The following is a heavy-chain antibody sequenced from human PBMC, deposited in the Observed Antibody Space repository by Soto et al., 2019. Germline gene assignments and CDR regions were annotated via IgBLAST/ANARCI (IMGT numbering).Heavy chain of an antibody. V-gene: IGHV3-48*03. CDR3: TRDLTGYAMDV. CDR1: GFTFSNHA. Sequence: VGSLRLSCAASGFTFSNHAMNWVRQAPGKGLEWVSYSDKVGRTIYYADFVKGRFTISRDNAKNSLNLQMNSLTAADTAIYYCTRDLTGYAMDVWVQGTTVTVSS. CDR2: SDKVGRTI. J-gene: IGHJ6*02. D-gene: IGHD2-2*01.